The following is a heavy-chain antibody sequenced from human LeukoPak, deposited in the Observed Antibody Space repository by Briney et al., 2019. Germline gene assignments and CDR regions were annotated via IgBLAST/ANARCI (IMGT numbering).Heavy chain of an antibody. CDR3: ARRGSVVVPGFDY. CDR2: ISSSSSTI. V-gene: IGHV3-48*04. Sequence: GGSLRLSCAASGFTFSSYSMNWVRQAPGKGLEWVSYISSSSSTIYYADSVKGRFTISRDNAKNSLYLQMNSLRAEDTAVYYCARRGSVVVPGFDYWGQGTLVTVSS. J-gene: IGHJ4*02. D-gene: IGHD2-2*01. CDR1: GFTFSSYS.